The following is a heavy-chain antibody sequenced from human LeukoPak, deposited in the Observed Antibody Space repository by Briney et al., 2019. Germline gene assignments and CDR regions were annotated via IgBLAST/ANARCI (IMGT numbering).Heavy chain of an antibody. Sequence: ASVKVSCKVSVYTLTELSMHWVRQAPGKGLEWMGGFDPEDGETIYAQKFQGRVTMTEDTSTDTAYMELSSLRSEDTAVYYCATSYYDYVWGSYRPFDYWGQGTLVTVSS. CDR1: VYTLTELS. CDR3: ATSYYDYVWGSYRPFDY. J-gene: IGHJ4*02. V-gene: IGHV1-24*01. CDR2: FDPEDGET. D-gene: IGHD3-16*02.